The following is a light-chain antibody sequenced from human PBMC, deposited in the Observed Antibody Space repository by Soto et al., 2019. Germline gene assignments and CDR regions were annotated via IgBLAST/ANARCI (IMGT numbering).Light chain of an antibody. CDR1: QSVTSTS. V-gene: IGKV3-20*01. CDR2: GAA. Sequence: EIVLSQSPGTLSLSPGERATLSCRASQSVTSTSLSWYQQKTGQAPRLLIYGAANRTTCIPARFSGRWSGTDFTLTISRLEPEDFAVYYCQLYGSSPMYTFGQGTTLELK. J-gene: IGKJ2*01. CDR3: QLYGSSPMYT.